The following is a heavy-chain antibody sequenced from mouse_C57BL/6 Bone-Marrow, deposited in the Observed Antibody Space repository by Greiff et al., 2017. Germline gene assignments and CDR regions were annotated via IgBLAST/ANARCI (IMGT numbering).Heavy chain of an antibody. J-gene: IGHJ4*01. Sequence: QVQLQQSGAELVKPGASVKMSCKASGYTFTSYWITWVKQRPGQGLEWIGDIYPGSGSTNYNEKFKSKATLTVDTSSSTAYMQLSSLTSEDSAVYYCARMEGLITTVRGNAMDYWGQGTSVTVSS. CDR2: IYPGSGST. CDR3: ARMEGLITTVRGNAMDY. V-gene: IGHV1-55*01. CDR1: GYTFTSYW. D-gene: IGHD1-1*01.